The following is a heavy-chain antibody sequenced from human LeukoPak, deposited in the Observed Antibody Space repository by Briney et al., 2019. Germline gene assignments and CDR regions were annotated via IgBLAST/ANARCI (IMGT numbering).Heavy chain of an antibody. CDR3: ASNIIAARPLYYYYYMDV. Sequence: KPSETLSLTCTVSGGSISSSSYYWGWIRQPPGKGLEWIGSIYYSGSTYYNPSLKSRVTISVDTSKYQFSLKLSSVTAADTAVYYCASNIIAARPLYYYYYMDVWGKGTTVTVSS. V-gene: IGHV4-39*01. CDR1: GGSISSSSYY. CDR2: IYYSGST. D-gene: IGHD6-6*01. J-gene: IGHJ6*03.